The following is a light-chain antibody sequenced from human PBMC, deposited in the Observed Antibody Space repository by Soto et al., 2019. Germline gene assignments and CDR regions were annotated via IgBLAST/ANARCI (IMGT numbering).Light chain of an antibody. CDR1: SAHSSYA. J-gene: IGLJ2*01. Sequence: QSVLTQSPSASASLGASVKLTCTLSSAHSSYAIAWHQKQPGKGPRYLMDLNNDGSHSKGDGIPDRFSGSSSGAERYLIISSLQSEDEADYYCQTWGTGFQVFGGGTKVTVL. V-gene: IGLV4-69*01. CDR2: LNNDGSH. CDR3: QTWGTGFQV.